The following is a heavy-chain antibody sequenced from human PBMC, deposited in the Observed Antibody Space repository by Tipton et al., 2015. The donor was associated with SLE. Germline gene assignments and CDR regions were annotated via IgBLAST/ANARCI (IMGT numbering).Heavy chain of an antibody. CDR2: ISYDGSNK. V-gene: IGHV3-30*03. Sequence: SLRLSCAASGFTFSSYGMHWVRQAPGKGLEWVAVISYDGSNKYYADSVKGQFTISRDNSKNTLYLQMNSLRAEDTAVYYCAAELVNDAFDIWGQGTMVTVSS. D-gene: IGHD1-1*01. CDR1: GFTFSSYG. J-gene: IGHJ3*02. CDR3: AAELVNDAFDI.